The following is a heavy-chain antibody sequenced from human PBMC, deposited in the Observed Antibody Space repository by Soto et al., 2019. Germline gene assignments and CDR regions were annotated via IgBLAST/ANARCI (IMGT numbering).Heavy chain of an antibody. V-gene: IGHV6-1*01. CDR3: ARGLKQQLASPRYYYYGMDV. CDR1: GDSVSSNSAS. D-gene: IGHD6-13*01. J-gene: IGHJ6*02. Sequence: SQTLSLTCAISGDSVSSNSASWNWIRQSPSRGLEWLGRTYYRSKWYNDYAVSVKSRITINPDTSKNQFSLQLNSVTPEDTAVYYCARGLKQQLASPRYYYYGMDVWGQGTTVTVYS. CDR2: TYYRSKWYN.